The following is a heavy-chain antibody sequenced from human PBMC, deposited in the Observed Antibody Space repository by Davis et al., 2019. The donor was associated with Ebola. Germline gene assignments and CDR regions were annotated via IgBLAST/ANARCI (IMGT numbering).Heavy chain of an antibody. D-gene: IGHD5-18*01. J-gene: IGHJ4*02. CDR2: IYHSGST. Sequence: SETLSHTCTVSGGSVSSGSYYWGWIRQPPGKGLGWIGTIYHSGSTYYNPSLESRVTISLDTSKNQFSLKLSSVTAADTAVYYCARGRYSYGYFDYWGQGTLVTVSP. CDR1: GGSVSSGSYY. CDR3: ARGRYSYGYFDY. V-gene: IGHV4-39*07.